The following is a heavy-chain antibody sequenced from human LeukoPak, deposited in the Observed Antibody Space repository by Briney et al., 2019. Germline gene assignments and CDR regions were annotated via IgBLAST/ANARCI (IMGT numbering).Heavy chain of an antibody. CDR3: ARSGSGSYYTPDF. D-gene: IGHD3-10*01. Sequence: SCPALSKPTQTLILPCTFSGFLLRASGMCVSWIRQLPGKALEWLTLINWDDDKYYSTSQQTRLTISNDTSKNQMVLNMPNMDPVDTATYYCARSGSGSYYTPDFWGQGSLASVSS. V-gene: IGHV2-70*01. CDR1: GFLLRASGMC. J-gene: IGHJ4*02. CDR2: INWDDDK.